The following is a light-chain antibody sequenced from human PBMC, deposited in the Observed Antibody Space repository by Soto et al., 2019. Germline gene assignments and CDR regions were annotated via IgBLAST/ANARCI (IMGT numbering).Light chain of an antibody. CDR1: QSVSGW. Sequence: RQITQSPFPLSGSVGDRVTITCRASQSVSGWLAWYQQKPGEAPKLLIYKASSLESGVPSRFSGSGSGTEFTLTISSLQPDDFATYYCQQYNSYPWTFGQGTKVDIK. J-gene: IGKJ1*01. V-gene: IGKV1-5*03. CDR2: KAS. CDR3: QQYNSYPWT.